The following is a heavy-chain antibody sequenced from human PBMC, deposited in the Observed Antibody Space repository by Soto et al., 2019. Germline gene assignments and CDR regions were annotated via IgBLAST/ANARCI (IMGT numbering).Heavy chain of an antibody. CDR2: ISGRGGST. Sequence: EVQLLESGGGLVQPGGSLRLSCAASGFTFSSYAMSWVRQAPGKGLEWVSAISGRGGSTYYADSVKGRFTISRDNSKNTLYLQMNSMRAEDTAVYYCAKDHSTLDYYFDYWGQGTLFTVSS. D-gene: IGHD6-13*01. J-gene: IGHJ4*02. V-gene: IGHV3-23*01. CDR3: AKDHSTLDYYFDY. CDR1: GFTFSSYA.